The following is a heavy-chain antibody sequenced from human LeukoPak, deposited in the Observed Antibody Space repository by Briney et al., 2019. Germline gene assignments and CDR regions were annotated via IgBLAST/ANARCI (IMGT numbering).Heavy chain of an antibody. CDR3: AKDPVDSSGYYWDSGY. CDR2: ILYDGSYK. V-gene: IGHV3-30*18. Sequence: PGGSLRLSCAASGFTFSSYAMSWVRQAPGKGLEWVAVILYDGSYKYYADSVKGRFTISRDNSKNTLSLQMNSLRAEDTAVYYCAKDPVDSSGYYWDSGYWGQGTLVTVSS. CDR1: GFTFSSYA. J-gene: IGHJ4*02. D-gene: IGHD3-22*01.